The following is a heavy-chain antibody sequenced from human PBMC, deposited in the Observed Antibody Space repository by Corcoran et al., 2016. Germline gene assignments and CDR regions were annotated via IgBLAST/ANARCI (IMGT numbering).Heavy chain of an antibody. CDR3: AHGHLQGPVVTPHNWFDP. V-gene: IGHV2-5*01. J-gene: IGHJ5*02. D-gene: IGHD2-21*02. CDR1: GFSLSTSGVG. CDR2: IYWNDDK. Sequence: QITLKESGPTLVKPTQTLTLTCTFSGFSLSTSGVGVGWSRQPPGKALEWLALIYWNDDKRYSPSLKSRLTITKDTSKNQVVLTMTNMDPVDTATDYCAHGHLQGPVVTPHNWFDPWGQGTLVTVSS.